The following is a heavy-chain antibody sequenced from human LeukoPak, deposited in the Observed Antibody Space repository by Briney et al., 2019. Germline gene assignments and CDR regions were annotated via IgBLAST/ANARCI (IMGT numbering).Heavy chain of an antibody. CDR1: GFTFSSYA. V-gene: IGHV3-23*01. CDR3: AKTTYDFWSCYYGGSFSDD. J-gene: IGHJ4*02. Sequence: PRGSLRLSCAASGFTFSSYAMSWVRQAPGKGLEWVSAISGSGGSTYYADSVKGRFTISRDNSKNTLYLQMSSMSDDYTAVHYSAKTTYDFWSCYYGGSFSDDWGQGTLVTVSS. CDR2: ISGSGGST. D-gene: IGHD3-3*01.